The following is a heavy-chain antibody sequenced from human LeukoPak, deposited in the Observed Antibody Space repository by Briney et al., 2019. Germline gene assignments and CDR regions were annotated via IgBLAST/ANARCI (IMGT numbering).Heavy chain of an antibody. CDR2: IFFSEST. V-gene: IGHV4-31*02. CDR1: ARSIGRGASD. CDR3: VRWGRPKERQETYYDYVWYSYRYGYSVCWFDP. D-gene: IGHD3-16*02. Sequence: PQSLSLARPLYARSIGRGASDWSWIRPHRGKGLEWIAFIFFSESTYKNPSLKRRLPLSVDTSKHQLSLKLSSVTAADTAVYYSVRWGRPKERQETYYDYVWYSYRYGYSVCWFDPWGQGTLVTVSS. J-gene: IGHJ5*01.